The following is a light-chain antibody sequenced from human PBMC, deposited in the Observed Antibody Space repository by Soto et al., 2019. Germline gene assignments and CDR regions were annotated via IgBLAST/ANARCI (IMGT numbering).Light chain of an antibody. CDR3: LQQNTSPWT. J-gene: IGKJ1*01. Sequence: DIQITQYPSFLSASVGDRVTITCRPSQDIRNDLGWFQLKPGKAPKRLIYAASRLHSGVPSRFSGSGSGTEFTLTISSLQSEDFASYYCLQQNTSPWTSVPGTKVDIK. CDR2: AAS. V-gene: IGKV1-17*01. CDR1: QDIRND.